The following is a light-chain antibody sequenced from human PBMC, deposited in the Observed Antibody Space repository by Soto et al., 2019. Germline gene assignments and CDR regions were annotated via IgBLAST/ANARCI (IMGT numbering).Light chain of an antibody. CDR1: SSEVGGYNY. Sequence: SALNQPPSVSGAPRESGTISCTGNSSEVGGYNYVSWYQQPPGKAPKLMIYDVSKRPSGAPDRFSGSKSGNPASLTISGLQAEDEADYYCCSYAGSYGYVFGTGTKVTVL. V-gene: IGLV2-11*01. J-gene: IGLJ1*01. CDR3: CSYAGSYGYV. CDR2: DVS.